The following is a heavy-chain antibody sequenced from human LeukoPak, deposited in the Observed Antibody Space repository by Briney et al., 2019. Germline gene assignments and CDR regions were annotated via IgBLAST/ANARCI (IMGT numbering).Heavy chain of an antibody. J-gene: IGHJ4*02. CDR2: INAGNGNT. CDR1: GYTFTSYA. V-gene: IGHV1-3*01. Sequence: ASVKVSCKASGYTFTSYAMHWVRQAPGQRLEWMGWINAGNGNTKYSQKFQGRVTITRDTSASTAYMELSSLRSEDTAVYYCARSVAAAGTSLDYWAREPWSPSPQ. D-gene: IGHD6-13*01. CDR3: ARSVAAAGTSLDY.